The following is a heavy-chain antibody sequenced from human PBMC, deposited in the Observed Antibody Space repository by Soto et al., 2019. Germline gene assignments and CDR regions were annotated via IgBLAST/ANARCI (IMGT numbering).Heavy chain of an antibody. CDR1: GFTFSSYS. D-gene: IGHD1-26*01. CDR2: ISSSSSYI. J-gene: IGHJ6*02. CDR3: AKDRGLAESGRWSHYYYGMDV. Sequence: GGSLRLSCAASGFTFSSYSMNWVRQAPGKGLEWVSSISSSSSYIYYADSVRGRFTISRDNSKNTLFLEMNSLRSEDTAVYYCAKDRGLAESGRWSHYYYGMDVWGQGTTVTVSS. V-gene: IGHV3-21*01.